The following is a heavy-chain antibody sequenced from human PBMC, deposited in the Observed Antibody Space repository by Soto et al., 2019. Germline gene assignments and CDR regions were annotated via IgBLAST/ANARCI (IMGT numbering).Heavy chain of an antibody. CDR2: FDAGNRIT. CDR3: ARDSPPPRE. Sequence: GASVKVSCKASGNSFTSYSLHWVRQAPGQSLEWMGWFDAGNRITNYAQKLQGRVTMTTDTSTSTAYMELRSLRSDDTAVYYCARDSPPPREWGQGTLVTVSS. V-gene: IGHV1-18*01. CDR1: GNSFTSYS. J-gene: IGHJ4*02.